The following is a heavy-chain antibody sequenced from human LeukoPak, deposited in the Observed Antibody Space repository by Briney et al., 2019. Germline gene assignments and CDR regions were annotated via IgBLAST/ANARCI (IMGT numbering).Heavy chain of an antibody. CDR3: ARDLWFGEFYFDY. Sequence: MAGGSLRLSCAASGFTFSSYSMNWVRQAPGKGLEWVSSISSSSSYIYYADSVKGRFTISRDNAKNSLYLQMNSLRAEDTAVYYCARDLWFGEFYFDYWGQGTLVTVSS. D-gene: IGHD3-10*01. V-gene: IGHV3-21*01. CDR2: ISSSSSYI. CDR1: GFTFSSYS. J-gene: IGHJ4*02.